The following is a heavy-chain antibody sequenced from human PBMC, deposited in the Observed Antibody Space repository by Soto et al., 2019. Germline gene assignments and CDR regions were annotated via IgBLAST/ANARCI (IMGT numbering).Heavy chain of an antibody. D-gene: IGHD4-17*01. V-gene: IGHV1-69*01. Sequence: QVQLVQSGAEVKKPGSSVKVSCRASGGHFDRFALSWLRQAHGHGLEWMGGSIPFLSATTYAHKFQGRVTSTADESAHTLYLELRSLTSDATAVYYCARGADDYGDFGSMDVWGQGTSVTVSS. CDR1: GGHFDRFA. J-gene: IGHJ6*02. CDR2: SIPFLSAT. CDR3: ARGADDYGDFGSMDV.